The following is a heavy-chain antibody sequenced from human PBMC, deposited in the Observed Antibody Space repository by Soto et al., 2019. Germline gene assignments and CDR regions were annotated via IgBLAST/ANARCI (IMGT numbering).Heavy chain of an antibody. CDR3: AKVKVKPLVEQLVGYFDY. V-gene: IGHV3-23*01. Sequence: PGGSLRLSCAASGFTFSSYAMSWVRQAPGKGLEWVSAISGSGGSTYYADSVKGRLTISRDNSKNTLYLQMNSLRAEDTAVYYCAKVKVKPLVEQLVGYFDYWGQGTLVTVSS. CDR1: GFTFSSYA. J-gene: IGHJ4*02. CDR2: ISGSGGST. D-gene: IGHD6-6*01.